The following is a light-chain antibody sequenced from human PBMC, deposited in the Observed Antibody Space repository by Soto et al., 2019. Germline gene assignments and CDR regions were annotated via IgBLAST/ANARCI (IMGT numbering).Light chain of an antibody. J-gene: IGLJ2*01. CDR1: SSDVGTYNL. CDR3: CSYAPSRTLL. CDR2: EGN. Sequence: QSALTQPASVSGSPGESITISCTGTSSDVGTYNLVTWYQQHPGRVPKLILYEGNKRPSGVPSRFSASKSGNTASLTISGLQAEDEADYFCCSYAPSRTLLFGGGTKVTVL. V-gene: IGLV2-23*01.